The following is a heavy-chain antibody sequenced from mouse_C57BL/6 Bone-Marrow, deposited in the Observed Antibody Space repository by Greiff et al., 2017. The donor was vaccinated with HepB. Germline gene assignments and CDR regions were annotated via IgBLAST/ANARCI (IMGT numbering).Heavy chain of an antibody. Sequence: QVQLQQPGAELVMPGASVKLSCKASGYTFTSYWMHWVQQRPGQGLEWIGEIDPSDSYTNYNQKFKGKSTLTVDKSSSTAYMQLSSLTSEDAAVYYCARWTAQATVRAMDYWGQGTSVTVSS. CDR3: ARWTAQATVRAMDY. D-gene: IGHD3-2*02. J-gene: IGHJ4*01. CDR1: GYTFTSYW. V-gene: IGHV1-69*01. CDR2: IDPSDSYT.